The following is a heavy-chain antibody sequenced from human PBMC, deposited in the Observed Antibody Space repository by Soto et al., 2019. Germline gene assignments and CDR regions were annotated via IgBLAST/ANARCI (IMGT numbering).Heavy chain of an antibody. CDR1: GYSFTSYW. J-gene: IGHJ4*02. CDR2: IYPGDSDT. D-gene: IGHD2-21*02. Sequence: GQSLKISCKGSGYSFTSYWIGWVRQMPGKGLELMGIIYPGDSDTRYSSSFPGQVTISADKSISTAYLQRSSLKASDTAMYYSGRLVVVTATGYFDYWGEGTLVT. CDR3: GRLVVVTATGYFDY. V-gene: IGHV5-51*01.